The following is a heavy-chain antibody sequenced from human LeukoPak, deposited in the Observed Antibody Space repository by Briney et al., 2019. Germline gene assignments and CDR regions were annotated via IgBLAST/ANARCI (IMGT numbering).Heavy chain of an antibody. D-gene: IGHD2-2*01. CDR2: IYYSGST. CDR3: ARVLFYCSSTSCYYGGADY. J-gene: IGHJ4*02. Sequence: TLSLTCTVSGGSISSGDYYWSWIRQPPGKGLEWIGYIYYSGSTYYNPSLKSRVTISVDTSKNQFSLKLSSVTAADTAVYYCARVLFYCSSTSCYYGGADYWGQGTLVTVSS. CDR1: GGSISSGDYY. V-gene: IGHV4-30-4*08.